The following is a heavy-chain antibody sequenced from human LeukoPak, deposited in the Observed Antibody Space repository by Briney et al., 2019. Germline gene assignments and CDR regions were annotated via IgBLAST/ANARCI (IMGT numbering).Heavy chain of an antibody. V-gene: IGHV4-61*05. Sequence: SETLSLTCTVSGGSISSSSYYWGWIRQPPGKGLEWIGYIYYSGSTNYNPSLKSRVTISVDTSKNQFSLKLSSVTAADTAVYYCARLTVWQQLLYYYYGMDVWGQGTTVTVPS. CDR3: ARLTVWQQLLYYYYGMDV. CDR1: GGSISSSSYY. J-gene: IGHJ6*02. CDR2: IYYSGST. D-gene: IGHD6-13*01.